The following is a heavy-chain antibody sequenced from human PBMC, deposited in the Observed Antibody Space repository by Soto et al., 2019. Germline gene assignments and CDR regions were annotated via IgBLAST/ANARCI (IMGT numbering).Heavy chain of an antibody. CDR2: MSSDHNYI. V-gene: IGHV3-21*02. D-gene: IGHD2-15*01. CDR1: GFTFTSYS. J-gene: IGHJ4*02. CDR3: ARGRTCTGATCYGGGDY. Sequence: DVQLVESGGGLVKPGGSLRLSCVASGFTFTSYSMLWVRQPPGKGLEWVSSMSSDHNYIYYADSVKGRFTISRDNAKNALYLQMISLRAEDTAVYYCARGRTCTGATCYGGGDYWGQGALVTVSS.